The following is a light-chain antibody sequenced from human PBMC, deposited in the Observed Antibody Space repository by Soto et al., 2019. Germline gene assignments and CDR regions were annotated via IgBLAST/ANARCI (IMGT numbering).Light chain of an antibody. Sequence: EIVLTQSPGTLSLSPGERATLSCKASQSVSSSYLAWYQHKPGQAPRLLIYGASSRATGIPDRFSGSGSGTDFTLTISILEHEDFAVYYCQQYDSSLFTFGPGTKVDI. CDR2: GAS. J-gene: IGKJ3*01. CDR1: QSVSSSY. CDR3: QQYDSSLFT. V-gene: IGKV3-20*01.